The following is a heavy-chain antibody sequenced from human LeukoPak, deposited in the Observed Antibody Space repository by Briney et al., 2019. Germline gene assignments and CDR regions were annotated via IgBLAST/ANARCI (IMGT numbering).Heavy chain of an antibody. D-gene: IGHD4-17*01. CDR2: INPNSGGT. V-gene: IGHV1-2*02. CDR3: VRALYGDYLDY. Sequence: ASVKVSCKASGYTFTGHYIHWVRQAPGQGLEWMGWINPNSGGTNSAQKFQGRVTMTRDTSISTAYMELSRLRSDDTAVYYCVRALYGDYLDYWGQGTLVTVSS. CDR1: GYTFTGHY. J-gene: IGHJ4*02.